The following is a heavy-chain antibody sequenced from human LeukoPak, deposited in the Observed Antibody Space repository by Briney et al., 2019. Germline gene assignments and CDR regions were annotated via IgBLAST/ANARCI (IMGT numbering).Heavy chain of an antibody. CDR1: GFSFSSYS. CDR2: ISSSSSTI. Sequence: GGSLRLSRAASGFSFSSYSMNWVRQAPGKGLEWVSYISSSSSTIYYADSVKGRFTISRDNAKKSLYLQMNSLRDEDTAVYYCAGEYSSSWFGGWFDPWGQGTLVTVSS. CDR3: AGEYSSSWFGGWFDP. J-gene: IGHJ5*02. D-gene: IGHD2-2*01. V-gene: IGHV3-48*02.